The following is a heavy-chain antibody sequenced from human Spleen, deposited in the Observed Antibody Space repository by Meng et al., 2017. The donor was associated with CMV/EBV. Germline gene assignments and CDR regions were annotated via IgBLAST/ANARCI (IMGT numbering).Heavy chain of an antibody. CDR1: GYSFATYW. J-gene: IGHJ5*02. Sequence: GESLKISCKGSGYSFATYWIGWVRQMPGKGLEWMGIIYPGDSSTRYSPSFQGQVTISADKSINTAYLQWSSLKAADTAIYYCARHSGVDYYDSGDSWFDPWGQGTLVTVSS. V-gene: IGHV5-51*01. CDR2: IYPGDSST. D-gene: IGHD3-10*01. CDR3: ARHSGVDYYDSGDSWFDP.